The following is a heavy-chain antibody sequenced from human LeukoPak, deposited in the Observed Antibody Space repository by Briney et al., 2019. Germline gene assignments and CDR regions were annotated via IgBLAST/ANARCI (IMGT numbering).Heavy chain of an antibody. Sequence: PSETLSLTCAVSGGSMGSFYWRWLRQPGGEGLVWIGCIFTSGRTNYNPSLKSRVTMSVDTSKNQFSLKGTSVTAADTAVYYSAMSDSRFEKGSSIPARYFDYWGQGALVTVSS. CDR1: GGSMGSFY. CDR3: AMSDSRFEKGSSIPARYFDY. V-gene: IGHV4-4*07. D-gene: IGHD6-6*01. J-gene: IGHJ4*02. CDR2: IFTSGRT.